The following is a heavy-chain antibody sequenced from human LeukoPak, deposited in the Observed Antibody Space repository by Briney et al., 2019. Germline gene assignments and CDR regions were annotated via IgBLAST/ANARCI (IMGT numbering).Heavy chain of an antibody. D-gene: IGHD3-10*01. CDR2: IYYSGST. Sequence: PSETLSLTCTVSGGSISSSSYYWGWIRQPPGKGLEWIGSIYYSGSTYYNPSLKSRVTISVDTSKNQFSLKLSSVTAADTAVYYCARPPSGFGEYYFDYWGQGTLVTVSS. V-gene: IGHV4-39*01. CDR1: GGSISSSSYY. J-gene: IGHJ4*02. CDR3: ARPPSGFGEYYFDY.